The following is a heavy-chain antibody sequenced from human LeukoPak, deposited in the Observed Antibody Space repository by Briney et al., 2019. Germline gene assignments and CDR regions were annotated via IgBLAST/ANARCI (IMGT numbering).Heavy chain of an antibody. CDR1: GDSISSRCYY. CDR3: ARQVYCSSYSCYEFDY. Sequence: SETLSLACTVSGDSISSRCYYWGWIRQPPGKGLEWIGSIYYSGSTYYNPSLKTRVTISVDTSKNQFSLKLSSVTAADTAVYYCARQVYCSSYSCYEFDYWGERTRVPVSS. V-gene: IGHV4-39*01. D-gene: IGHD2-2*01. CDR2: IYYSGST. J-gene: IGHJ4*02.